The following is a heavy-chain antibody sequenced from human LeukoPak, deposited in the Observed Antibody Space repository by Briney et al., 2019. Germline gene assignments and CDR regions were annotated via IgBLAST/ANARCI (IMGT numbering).Heavy chain of an antibody. CDR2: IKQDGSEK. CDR1: GFAFSNAW. Sequence: GGSLRLSCAASGFAFSNAWMSWVRQAPGKGLEWVANIKQDGSEKYYVDSVKGRFTISRDNAKNSLHLQMNSLRAEDTAVYYCARGLAAAGHYYYGMDVWGQGTTVTVSS. CDR3: ARGLAAAGHYYYGMDV. J-gene: IGHJ6*02. D-gene: IGHD6-13*01. V-gene: IGHV3-7*01.